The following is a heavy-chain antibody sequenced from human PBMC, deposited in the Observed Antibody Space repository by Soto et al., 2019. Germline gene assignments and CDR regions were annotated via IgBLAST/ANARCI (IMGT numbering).Heavy chain of an antibody. CDR2: INQDGGVT. CDR1: GFTFISSF. V-gene: IGHV3-7*03. Sequence: GGSLRLSCVASGFTFISSFMGWIRQAPGKGLEWVANINQDGGVTYYVDSVEGRFTISRDNTKDSLYLQMNSLRGEHTAIYYCARYYRGSGRNFLDYWGQGTPVTVSS. CDR3: ARYYRGSGRNFLDY. D-gene: IGHD6-19*01. J-gene: IGHJ4*02.